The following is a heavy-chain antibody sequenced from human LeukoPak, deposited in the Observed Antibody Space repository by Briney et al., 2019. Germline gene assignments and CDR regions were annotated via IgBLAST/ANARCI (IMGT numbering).Heavy chain of an antibody. J-gene: IGHJ3*02. V-gene: IGHV4-59*01. CDR2: IYYSGST. Sequence: SETLSLTCTVSGGSISSYYWSWIRQPPGKGLEWIGYIYYSGSTNYNPSLKSRVTISVDTSKNQFSLKLSSVTAADTAVYYCARVGGDGAFDIRGQGTMVTVSS. CDR1: GGSISSYY. CDR3: ARVGGDGAFDI. D-gene: IGHD2-21*02.